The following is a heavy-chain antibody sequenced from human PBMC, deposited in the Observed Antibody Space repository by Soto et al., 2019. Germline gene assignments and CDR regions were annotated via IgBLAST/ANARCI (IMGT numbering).Heavy chain of an antibody. D-gene: IGHD2-15*01. V-gene: IGHV1-2*04. CDR3: ARMGGCSGGSCYPGYHYYYYMDV. Sequence: ASVKVSCKASGYTFTGYYMHWVRQAPGQGLEWMGWINPNSGGTNYAQKFQGWVTMTRDTSISTAYMELSRLRSDDTAVYYCARMGGCSGGSCYPGYHYYYYMDVWGKGTTVTVSS. CDR2: INPNSGGT. CDR1: GYTFTGYY. J-gene: IGHJ6*03.